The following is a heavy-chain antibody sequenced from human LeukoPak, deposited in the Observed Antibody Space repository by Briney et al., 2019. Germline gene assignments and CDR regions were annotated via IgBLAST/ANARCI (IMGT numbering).Heavy chain of an antibody. D-gene: IGHD4-17*01. CDR2: IKSKTDGGTT. V-gene: IGHV3-15*01. J-gene: IGHJ4*02. Sequence: KPGGSLRLSCAASGSTFSNAWMSWVRQAPGKGLEWVGRIKSKTDGGTTDYAAPVKGRFTISRDDSKNTLYLQMNSLKTEDTAVYYCTTDDYGDLVFDYWGQGTLVTVSS. CDR3: TTDDYGDLVFDY. CDR1: GSTFSNAW.